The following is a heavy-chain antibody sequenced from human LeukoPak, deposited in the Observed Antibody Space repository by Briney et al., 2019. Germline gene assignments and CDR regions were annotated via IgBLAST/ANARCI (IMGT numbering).Heavy chain of an antibody. CDR3: ARQPGYSSGWKQFDP. Sequence: GESLKISCKGSGYSFTIYWIGWVRQMPGKGLEWMGIIYPGDSDTRYSPSFQGQVTISADKSISTAYLQWSSLKASDTAMYYCARQPGYSSGWKQFDPWGQGTLVTVSS. J-gene: IGHJ5*02. V-gene: IGHV5-51*01. CDR1: GYSFTIYW. D-gene: IGHD6-19*01. CDR2: IYPGDSDT.